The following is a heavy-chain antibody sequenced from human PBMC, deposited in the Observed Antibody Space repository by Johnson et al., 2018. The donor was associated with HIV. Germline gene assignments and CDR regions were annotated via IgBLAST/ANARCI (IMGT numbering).Heavy chain of an antibody. CDR2: ISYNGSNK. V-gene: IGHV3-30*03. CDR1: GFTVSSNY. D-gene: IGHD3-16*01. J-gene: IGHJ3*02. CDR3: ARRGRRADDAFDI. Sequence: QVQLVESGGGVVQPGRSLRLSCAASGFTVSSNYMSWVRQAPGKGLEWVTVISYNGSNKYYADSVKGRFTISRDNSKNTLYLQMNSLRPEDTAVYYCARRGRRADDAFDIWGQGTMVTVSS.